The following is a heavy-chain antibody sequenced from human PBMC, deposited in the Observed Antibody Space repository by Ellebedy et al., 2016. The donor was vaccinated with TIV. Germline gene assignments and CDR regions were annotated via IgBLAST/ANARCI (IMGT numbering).Heavy chain of an antibody. CDR1: GFTFSSYT. V-gene: IGHV3-21*01. Sequence: PGGSLRLSCAASGFTFSSYTMNWVRQAPGKGLEWVSSISSSSSYIYYADSVKGRFTISRDNAKNSLYLQMNSLRAEDTAVYYCAREDDSSGYYLFDYWGQGTLVTVSS. D-gene: IGHD3-22*01. CDR2: ISSSSSYI. J-gene: IGHJ4*02. CDR3: AREDDSSGYYLFDY.